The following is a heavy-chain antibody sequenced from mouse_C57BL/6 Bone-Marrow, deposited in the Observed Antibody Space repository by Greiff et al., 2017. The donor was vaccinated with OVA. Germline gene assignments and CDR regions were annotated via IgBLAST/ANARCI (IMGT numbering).Heavy chain of an antibody. CDR2: ISSGGDYI. Sequence: EVHLVESGEGLVKPGGSLKLSCAASGFTFSSYAMSWVRQTPEKRLEWVAYISSGGDYIYYADTVKGRFTISRDNARNTLYLQMSSLKSEDTAMYYCTRGHYGSSLDYWGQGTTRTVSS. CDR3: TRGHYGSSLDY. CDR1: GFTFSSYA. J-gene: IGHJ2*01. D-gene: IGHD1-1*01. V-gene: IGHV5-9-1*02.